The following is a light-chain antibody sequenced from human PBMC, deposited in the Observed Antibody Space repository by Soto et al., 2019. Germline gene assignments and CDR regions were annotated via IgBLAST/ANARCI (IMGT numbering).Light chain of an antibody. CDR3: LQDYNYPWT. Sequence: AIQMTHSPSSLSASVGDRVTITCRASQGIRNDLGWYQQKPGKAPNLLIYAASSLQSGVPSRFSGSGSGTEFTRTIRSLQPEDFASYYCLQDYNYPWTFGQGTQVEIK. CDR2: AAS. J-gene: IGKJ1*01. CDR1: QGIRND. V-gene: IGKV1-6*01.